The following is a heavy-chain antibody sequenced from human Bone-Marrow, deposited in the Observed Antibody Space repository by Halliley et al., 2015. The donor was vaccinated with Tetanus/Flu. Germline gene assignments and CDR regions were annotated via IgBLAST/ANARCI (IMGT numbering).Heavy chain of an antibody. D-gene: IGHD3-3*01. CDR2: ISGGGGTI. Sequence: SLRLSCVASGFTFSFYEMNWVRQAPGEGLEWVSYISGGGGTIYYADSVKGRFIISRDNAKNSLYLQMDSLRAEDAAVYYCARDPGDFWSSAMDVWGQGTTVTVSS. J-gene: IGHJ6*02. CDR1: GFTFSFYE. CDR3: ARDPGDFWSSAMDV. V-gene: IGHV3-48*03.